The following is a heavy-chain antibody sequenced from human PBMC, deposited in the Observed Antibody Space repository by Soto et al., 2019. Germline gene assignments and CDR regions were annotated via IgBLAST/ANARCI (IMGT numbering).Heavy chain of an antibody. J-gene: IGHJ5*02. CDR3: ARRPRPPTPGYCSSTSCYNWFDP. Sequence: SETLSLTCAVYGGSFSGYYWSWIRQPPGKGLEWIGEINHSGSTNYNPSLKSRVTISVDTSKNQFSLKLSSVTAADTAVYYCARRPRPPTPGYCSSTSCYNWFDPWGQGTLVTVSS. CDR2: INHSGST. CDR1: GGSFSGYY. D-gene: IGHD2-2*01. V-gene: IGHV4-34*01.